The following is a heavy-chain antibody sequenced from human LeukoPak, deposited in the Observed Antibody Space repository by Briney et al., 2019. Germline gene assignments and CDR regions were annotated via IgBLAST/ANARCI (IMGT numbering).Heavy chain of an antibody. CDR2: ISYDGSNK. CDR3: AKDLVYLGYCSSTSCYAYAIDI. V-gene: IGHV3-30*18. J-gene: IGHJ3*02. CDR1: GFTFSSYG. D-gene: IGHD2-2*01. Sequence: PGRSLKLSCAASGFTFSSYGVHWARQAPGKGLEWVAVISYDGSNKYYADSVKGRFTISRDNSKNTLYLQMNSLRAEDTAVYYCAKDLVYLGYCSSTSCYAYAIDIWGQGTMVTVSS.